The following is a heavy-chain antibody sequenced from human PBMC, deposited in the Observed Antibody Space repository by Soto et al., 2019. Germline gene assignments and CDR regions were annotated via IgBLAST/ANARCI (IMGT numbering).Heavy chain of an antibody. V-gene: IGHV1-18*04. CDR2: ISDYNGNT. CDR1: GYTCINYG. CDR3: AKDIVPGIYSGNFYH. J-gene: IGHJ4*02. Sequence: ASVKVSCKAAGYTCINYGISWVRQAPGQGLEWMGWISDYNGNTNYAQKFQGRVTMTTDNATNCLFLDLNSLTVEDTALYYCAKDIVPGIYSGNFYHWGPGTLVTVSS. D-gene: IGHD1-7*01.